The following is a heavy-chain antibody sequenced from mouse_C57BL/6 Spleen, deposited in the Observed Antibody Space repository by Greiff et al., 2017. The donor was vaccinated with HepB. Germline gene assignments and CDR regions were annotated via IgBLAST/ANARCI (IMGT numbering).Heavy chain of an antibody. CDR3: ARSGTGVFDY. Sequence: EVKLMESGGGLVQPGGSLSLSCAASGFTFTDYYMSWVRQPPGKALEWLGFIRNKANGYTTEYSASVKGRFTISRDNSQSILYLQMNALRAEDSATYYCARSGTGVFDYWGQGTTLTVSS. D-gene: IGHD4-1*01. J-gene: IGHJ2*01. CDR1: GFTFTDYY. V-gene: IGHV7-3*01. CDR2: IRNKANGYTT.